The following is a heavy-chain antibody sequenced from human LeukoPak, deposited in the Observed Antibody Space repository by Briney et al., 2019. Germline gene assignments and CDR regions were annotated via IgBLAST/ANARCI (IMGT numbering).Heavy chain of an antibody. V-gene: IGHV3-30*02. Sequence: GGSLRLSCVASGFTFSSYGMHWVRQAPGKGLEWVAFIRYDGSNKYYADSVKGRFTISRDNSKNTLYLQMNSLRAEDTAVYYCAKVKPRYFDWFDENYFDYWGQGTLVTVSS. CDR3: AKVKPRYFDWFDENYFDY. CDR2: IRYDGSNK. J-gene: IGHJ4*02. D-gene: IGHD3-9*01. CDR1: GFTFSSYG.